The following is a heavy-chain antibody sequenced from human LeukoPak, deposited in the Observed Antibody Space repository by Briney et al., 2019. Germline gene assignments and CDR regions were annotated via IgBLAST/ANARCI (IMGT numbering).Heavy chain of an antibody. D-gene: IGHD3-16*02. CDR2: IYYSGST. V-gene: IGHV4-59*08. CDR1: GGSISSYY. J-gene: IGHJ4*02. Sequence: SETLSLTCTVSGGSISSYYWSWIRQTPGKGLEWIGYIYYSGSTNYNPSLKSRVTISVDTSKNQFSLKLSSVTAADTAVYYCARLSYDYVWGSYRYFDYWGQGTLVTVSS. CDR3: ARLSYDYVWGSYRYFDY.